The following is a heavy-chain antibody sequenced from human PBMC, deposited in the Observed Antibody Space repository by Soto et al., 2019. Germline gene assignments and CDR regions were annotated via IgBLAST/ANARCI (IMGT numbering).Heavy chain of an antibody. CDR3: ARGGGADSYAFDI. J-gene: IGHJ3*02. CDR2: IIPIVNIA. D-gene: IGHD1-26*01. V-gene: IGHV1-69*02. CDR1: GGTFSRYT. Sequence: QVQLVQSGAEVKKPGSSVKIFCKASGGTFSRYTISWVRQAPGQGLEWMGRIIPIVNIANYAQYFQARVTITADTSATTAYMELSSLESEDTAVYFCARGGGADSYAFDIWGQGTMVTVSS.